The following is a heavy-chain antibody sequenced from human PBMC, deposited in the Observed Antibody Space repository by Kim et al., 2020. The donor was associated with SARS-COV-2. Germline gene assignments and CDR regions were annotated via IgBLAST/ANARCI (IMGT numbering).Heavy chain of an antibody. Sequence: ASVKVSCKTSGYSFTKYYIHWVRQAPGQGLEWMGIINPNSGSTSYARRFQGRVTVTADTSTSTVYKELSSLRSEDTAVYYCARSVELWLIWLDPWGQGTLVTLSS. CDR2: INPNSGST. V-gene: IGHV1-46*01. CDR3: ARSVELWLIWLDP. J-gene: IGHJ5*02. CDR1: GYSFTKYY. D-gene: IGHD3-10*01.